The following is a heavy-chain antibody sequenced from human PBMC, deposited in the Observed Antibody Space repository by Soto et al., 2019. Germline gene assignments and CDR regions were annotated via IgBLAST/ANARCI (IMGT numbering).Heavy chain of an antibody. Sequence: PSETLSLTCTVSGGSISSSSYYWGWIRQPPGKGLEWIGSIYYSGSTYYKPSLKSRVTISVDTSKNQFSLKLSSVTAADTAVYYCARGPYYDFWSGYPRLRWFDPWGQGTLVTVSS. CDR3: ARGPYYDFWSGYPRLRWFDP. J-gene: IGHJ5*02. V-gene: IGHV4-39*01. D-gene: IGHD3-3*01. CDR2: IYYSGST. CDR1: GGSISSSSYY.